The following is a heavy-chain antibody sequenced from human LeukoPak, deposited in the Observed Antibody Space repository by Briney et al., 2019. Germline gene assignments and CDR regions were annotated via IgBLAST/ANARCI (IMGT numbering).Heavy chain of an antibody. D-gene: IGHD5-18*01. CDR1: GGSISSYY. J-gene: IGHJ6*02. V-gene: IGHV4-59*01. CDR3: ARSRVGGYTYGMDV. Sequence: SETLSLTCTVSGGSISSYYWSWIREPPGKGREWIGYIYSSGSTNYNPSLKSRVTISVDTSNNQFSLKLSSVTAADTAVYYCARSRVGGYTYGMDVWGQGTTVTVSS. CDR2: IYSSGST.